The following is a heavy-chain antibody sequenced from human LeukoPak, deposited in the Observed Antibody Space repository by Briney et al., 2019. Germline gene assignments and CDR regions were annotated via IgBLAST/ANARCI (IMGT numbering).Heavy chain of an antibody. CDR2: ISPDGSTT. CDR3: ARRLPYYGMDV. V-gene: IGHV3-74*03. J-gene: IGHJ6*02. Sequence: PGGSLRLSCAASGFTFSRYWMHWVRQAPGKGLMWVSRISPDGSTTLYADSVKGRFTISRDSAKSSVYLQMNSLRAEDTAVYYCARRLPYYGMDVWGQGTTVTVSS. CDR1: GFTFSRYW.